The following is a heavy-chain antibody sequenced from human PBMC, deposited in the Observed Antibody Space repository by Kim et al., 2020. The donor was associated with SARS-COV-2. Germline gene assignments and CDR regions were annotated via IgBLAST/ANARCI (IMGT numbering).Heavy chain of an antibody. Sequence: GGSLRLSCTASTLAFSDFAMTWVRQAPGKGLEWVSAISGIGKETFYADSVKGRFTVSRDNAKSTLYLQMTSLTAADTAIYYCVKGERMARGLTIRDLAFDVAFDSWGQGTLVTVSS. D-gene: IGHD3-10*01. CDR2: ISGIGKET. CDR1: TLAFSDFA. J-gene: IGHJ4*02. V-gene: IGHV3-23*01. CDR3: VKGERMARGLTIRDLAFDVAFDS.